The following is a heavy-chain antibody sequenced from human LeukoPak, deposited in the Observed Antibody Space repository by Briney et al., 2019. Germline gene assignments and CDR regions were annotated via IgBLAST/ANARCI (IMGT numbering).Heavy chain of an antibody. D-gene: IGHD3-3*01. CDR1: GGSISSSSYY. CDR2: IYYSGST. CDR3: ARAVTIFPWGYFDL. J-gene: IGHJ4*02. V-gene: IGHV4-39*07. Sequence: PSETLSLTCTVSGGSISSSSYYWGWIRQPPGKGLEWIGSIYYSGSTYYNPSLKSRVTISVDTSKNQFSLKLTSVTAADTAVYCCARAVTIFPWGYFDLWGQGTLVTVSS.